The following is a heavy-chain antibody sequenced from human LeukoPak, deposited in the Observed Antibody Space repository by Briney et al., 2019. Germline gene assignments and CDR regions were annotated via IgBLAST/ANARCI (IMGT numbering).Heavy chain of an antibody. D-gene: IGHD4-17*01. Sequence: PSETLSLTCTVSGGPISIGGYFWPWIRQHPAMGLVWIGYIYYSGSTYYNPSLKSRVTISVDTSKNQFSLKLSSVTAADTAVYYCASYGDYYWYFDLWGRGTLVTVSS. CDR1: GGPISIGGYF. CDR3: ASYGDYYWYFDL. J-gene: IGHJ2*01. CDR2: IYYSGST. V-gene: IGHV4-31*03.